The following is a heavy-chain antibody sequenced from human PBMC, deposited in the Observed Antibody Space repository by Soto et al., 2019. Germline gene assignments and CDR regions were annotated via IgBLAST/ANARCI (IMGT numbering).Heavy chain of an antibody. CDR1: GYTFTSYG. J-gene: IGHJ3*02. CDR3: ARNDFWSGYPDAFDI. V-gene: IGHV1-18*01. D-gene: IGHD3-3*01. CDR2: ISAYNGNT. Sequence: ASVKVSCKASGYTFTSYGICWVRQSPGQGLEWMGWISAYNGNTNYAQKLQGRVTMTTDTSTSTAYMELRSLRSDDTAVYYCARNDFWSGYPDAFDIWGQGTMVTVSS.